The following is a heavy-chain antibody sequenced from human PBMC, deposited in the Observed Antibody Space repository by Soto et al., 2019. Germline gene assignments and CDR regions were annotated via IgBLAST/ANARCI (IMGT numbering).Heavy chain of an antibody. Sequence: SGGPLRLSCAASGFTFSSYIMNWVRQAPGKGLEWVSSISSSSSYIYYADSVKGRFTISRDNAKNTLYLQMNSLRAEDTAVYYCARDPRVRYGMDVWGQGTTVTVSS. V-gene: IGHV3-21*01. J-gene: IGHJ6*02. CDR1: GFTFSSYI. CDR2: ISSSSSYI. CDR3: ARDPRVRYGMDV.